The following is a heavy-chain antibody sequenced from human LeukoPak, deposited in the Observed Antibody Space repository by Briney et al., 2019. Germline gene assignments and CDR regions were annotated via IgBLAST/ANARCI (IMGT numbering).Heavy chain of an antibody. CDR2: ISNDGSNK. Sequence: GGSLRLSCAASGFTSSNYGIHWVRQAPGKGLEWVAVISNDGSNKYYADSVKGRFTISRDNSENTLYLQMNSLRAEDTAVYYCAKETGRWELEWGQGTLVTVSS. CDR1: GFTSSNYG. V-gene: IGHV3-30*18. J-gene: IGHJ4*02. D-gene: IGHD1-26*01. CDR3: AKETGRWELE.